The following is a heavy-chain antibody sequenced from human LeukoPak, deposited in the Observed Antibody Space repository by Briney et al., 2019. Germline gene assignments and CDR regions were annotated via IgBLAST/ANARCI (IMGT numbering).Heavy chain of an antibody. CDR3: ATGPEPAAMVFDF. J-gene: IGHJ4*02. CDR2: LKSQTDGGTT. CDR1: GFTFSNTW. D-gene: IGHD2-2*01. Sequence: GGSLRLSCVASGFTFSNTWMSWVRQAPGKGLEWVGRLKSQTDGGTTDYAAPVGGRFTISRDDSKNTLYLQMDSLKTDDTAVYYCATGPEPAAMVFDFWGQGTLVTVSS. V-gene: IGHV3-15*01.